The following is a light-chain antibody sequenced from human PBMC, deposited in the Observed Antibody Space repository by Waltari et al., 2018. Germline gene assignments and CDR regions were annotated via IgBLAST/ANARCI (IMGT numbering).Light chain of an antibody. V-gene: IGKV1-12*01. CDR3: QQATSFPLT. J-gene: IGKJ4*01. Sequence: DIQMTQSPSSVSASVGDRVNITCRASQGISNWLAWYQQKPGKAPKFLIYAASILQSGVPSRFSGSGSGTDFTFTISSLQPEDFATYYCQQATSFPLTFGGGTKVEIK. CDR1: QGISNW. CDR2: AAS.